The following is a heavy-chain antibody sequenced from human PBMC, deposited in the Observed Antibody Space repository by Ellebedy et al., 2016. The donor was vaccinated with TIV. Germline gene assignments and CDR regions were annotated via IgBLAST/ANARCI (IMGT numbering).Heavy chain of an antibody. CDR1: GGSFSDYY. J-gene: IGHJ4*02. V-gene: IGHV4-34*01. D-gene: IGHD3-10*01. CDR2: INHFGST. CDR3: ARIEHYSFDY. Sequence: GSLSLSXAVYGGSFSDYYWNWIRQPPGKGLEWIGEINHFGSTHYNPSLKSRVTMSVDTSKNQFALKLSSVTAADSAVYYCARIEHYSFDYWGQGNLVTVSS.